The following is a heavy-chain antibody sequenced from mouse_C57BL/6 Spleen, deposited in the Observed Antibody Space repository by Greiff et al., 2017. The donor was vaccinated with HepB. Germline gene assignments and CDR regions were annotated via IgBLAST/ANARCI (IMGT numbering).Heavy chain of an antibody. CDR3: ARAGALEAWFAY. CDR1: GYAFSSYW. Sequence: VQLQQSGAELVKPGASVKISCKASGYAFSSYWMNWVKHRPGKGLEWIGQIYPGDGDTNYNGKFKGKATLTADKASSTAYMQLSSLTSEESAVYFCARAGALEAWFAYWGQGTLVTVSA. CDR2: IYPGDGDT. V-gene: IGHV1-80*01. J-gene: IGHJ3*01. D-gene: IGHD2-10*02.